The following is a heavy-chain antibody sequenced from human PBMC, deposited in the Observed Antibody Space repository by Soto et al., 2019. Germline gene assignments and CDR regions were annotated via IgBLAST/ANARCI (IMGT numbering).Heavy chain of an antibody. CDR2: ISGSGESI. V-gene: IGHV3-23*01. Sequence: EMQLLESGGGLVQPGESLRLSCAASGFIFSDYAMTWVRQAPGKGLEWVSGISGSGESIYYADSVEGRFTISRDNSKNTLYLQMNSLRGEDTAVYYCARDRHGSDWYTYYFYTLAVWGQGTTVTVSS. J-gene: IGHJ6*02. CDR3: ARDRHGSDWYTYYFYTLAV. D-gene: IGHD6-13*01. CDR1: GFIFSDYA.